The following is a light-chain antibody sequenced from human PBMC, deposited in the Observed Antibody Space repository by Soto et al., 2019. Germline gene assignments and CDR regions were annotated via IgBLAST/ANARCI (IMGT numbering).Light chain of an antibody. CDR2: KAS. J-gene: IGKJ5*01. CDR1: QTISSW. CDR3: QQSYSIPIT. V-gene: IGKV1-5*03. Sequence: DSQMTQSPSTLSGSVVDRVTITCRASQTISSWLAWYQQKPGKAPKLLIYKASTLKSGVPSRFSGSGSGTEFTLTISSLQPDDFATYYCQQSYSIPITFGQGTRLEIK.